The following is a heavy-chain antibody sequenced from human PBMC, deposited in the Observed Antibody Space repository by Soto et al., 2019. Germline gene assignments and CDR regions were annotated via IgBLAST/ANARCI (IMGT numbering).Heavy chain of an antibody. J-gene: IGHJ3*01. CDR2: ISGSGGST. Sequence: EVQLLESGGGLVQPGGSLRLSCAASGFTFTTYGMSWVRQTPGKGLEWVSAISGSGGSTYYCDSVKGRFTTSSDSSKTTVYLQMNDLRPDDTAVYYCATWHEREHAYDVWGQGTTVTVSS. V-gene: IGHV3-23*01. CDR1: GFTFTTYG. D-gene: IGHD1-1*01. CDR3: ATWHEREHAYDV.